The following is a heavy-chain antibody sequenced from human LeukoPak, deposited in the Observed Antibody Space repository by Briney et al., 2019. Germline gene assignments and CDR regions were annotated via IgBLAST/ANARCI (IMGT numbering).Heavy chain of an antibody. CDR2: ISGYNGNT. V-gene: IGHV1-18*04. D-gene: IGHD5-12*01. J-gene: IGHJ4*02. CDR1: GYTFTGYY. Sequence: ASVKDSCKASGYTFTGYYIHWVRQAPGQGLEWMGWISGYNGNTNYAQKFLGRVSMTADTATSTACMELRNLTSDDTAMYYCARSGRGTYYYFDLWGQGTLVTVSS. CDR3: ARSGRGTYYYFDL.